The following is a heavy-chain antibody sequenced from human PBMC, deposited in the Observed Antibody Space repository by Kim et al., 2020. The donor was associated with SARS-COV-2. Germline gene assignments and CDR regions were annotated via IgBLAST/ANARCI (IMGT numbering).Heavy chain of an antibody. V-gene: IGHV3-74*01. J-gene: IGHJ4*02. D-gene: IGHD6-19*01. CDR3: ARRQFTSGWYYFDY. Sequence: GNPGKGRFTTSRENAKNTLYLQMNSLTAEDTAVYYCARRQFTSGWYYFDYWGQGTLVTVSS.